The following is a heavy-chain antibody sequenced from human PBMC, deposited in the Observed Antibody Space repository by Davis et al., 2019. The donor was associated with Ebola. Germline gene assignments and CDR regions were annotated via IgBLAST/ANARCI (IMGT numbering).Heavy chain of an antibody. D-gene: IGHD1-14*01. J-gene: IGHJ3*01. CDR1: GFRFNTYG. CDR3: ARDPAIGKPLSTFDG. Sequence: PGGSLRLSCAASGFRFNTYGMHWVRQAPGKGLEWLAVIWYDGSPQFFADSMKGRFTISRDNSRNTLFLQMKSLRVEDTAVYYCARDPAIGKPLSTFDGWGQGTTVTVAS. V-gene: IGHV3-33*01. CDR2: IWYDGSPQ.